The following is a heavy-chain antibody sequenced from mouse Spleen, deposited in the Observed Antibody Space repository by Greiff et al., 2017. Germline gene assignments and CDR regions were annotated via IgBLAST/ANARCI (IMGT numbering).Heavy chain of an antibody. J-gene: IGHJ4*01. Sequence: EVQLVESGPGMVKPSQSLSLTCTVTGYSITSGYDWHWIRHFPGNKLEWMGYISYSGSTNYNPSLKSRISITHDTSKNHFFLKLNSVTTEDTATYYCAREGAHYAMDYWGQGTSVTVSS. V-gene: IGHV3-1*01. CDR3: AREGAHYAMDY. CDR2: ISYSGST. CDR1: GYSITSGYD.